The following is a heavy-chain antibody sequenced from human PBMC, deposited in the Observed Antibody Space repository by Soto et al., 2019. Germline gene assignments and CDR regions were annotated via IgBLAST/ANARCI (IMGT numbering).Heavy chain of an antibody. Sequence: QVQLVQSGAEVKEPGSSVKVSCKASGGGNLRDYRTTWVRRAPGQGLEWMGGIIPKLGSANYAQNFQGRVTITADESTNTVYMEIRSLRSDDSAVYYWARGGDSYNIGPGYWGQGTPVTVSS. CDR3: ARGGDSYNIGPGY. CDR1: GGGNLRDYR. D-gene: IGHD2-21*01. J-gene: IGHJ4*02. V-gene: IGHV1-69*01. CDR2: IIPKLGSA.